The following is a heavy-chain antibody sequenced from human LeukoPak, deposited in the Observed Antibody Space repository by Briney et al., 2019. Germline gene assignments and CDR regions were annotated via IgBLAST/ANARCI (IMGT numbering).Heavy chain of an antibody. Sequence: GASVKVSCKSSGYTFTSYGVSRVRQAPGQRLEWMGWISTYNYNTYFAQKFRGRVTLTKDTSTSTVYMELRNLRSDDSAIYYCARQVDTTMALPDYWGQGTLVTVSS. CDR3: ARQVDTTMALPDY. CDR1: GYTFTSYG. D-gene: IGHD5-18*01. J-gene: IGHJ4*02. V-gene: IGHV1-18*01. CDR2: ISTYNYNT.